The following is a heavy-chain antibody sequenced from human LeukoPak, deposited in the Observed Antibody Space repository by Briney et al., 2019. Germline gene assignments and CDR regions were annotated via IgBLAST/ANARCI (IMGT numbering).Heavy chain of an antibody. CDR3: ARDPGHYDFWSGYWSNWFDP. CDR1: GYTFTGYY. Sequence: ASVKVSCKASGYTFTGYYMHWVRQAPGQGLGWMGWINPNSGGTNYAQKFQGRVTMTRDTSISTAYMELSRLRSDDTAVYYCARDPGHYDFWSGYWSNWFDPWGQGTLVTVSS. V-gene: IGHV1-2*02. D-gene: IGHD3-3*01. J-gene: IGHJ5*02. CDR2: INPNSGGT.